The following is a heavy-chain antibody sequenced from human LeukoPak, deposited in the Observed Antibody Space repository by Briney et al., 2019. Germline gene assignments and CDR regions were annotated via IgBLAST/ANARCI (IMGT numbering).Heavy chain of an antibody. Sequence: GRSLRLSCAASGFTFSNYGMHWVRQAPGKGLEWVAVITYDGINKYYAGSVKGRFTISRDNSKNTLYLQMNSLRAEDTAVYYCAKDHLAGYSYGGYYFDYWGQGTLVTVSS. D-gene: IGHD5-18*01. V-gene: IGHV3-30*18. J-gene: IGHJ4*02. CDR3: AKDHLAGYSYGGYYFDY. CDR1: GFTFSNYG. CDR2: ITYDGINK.